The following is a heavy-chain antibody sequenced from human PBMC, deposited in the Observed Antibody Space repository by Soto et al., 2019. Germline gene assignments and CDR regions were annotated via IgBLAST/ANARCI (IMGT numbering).Heavy chain of an antibody. V-gene: IGHV4-31*01. Sequence: QVQLQESGPGLVKPSQTLSLTCTVSGGSISSGGYYWTWIRQHPGKGLEWIGYNYYSGITYYNPSLQSPVTIPLDTSKSPFALELSSVTAADTAVYYCARGSSIAGLYYGMDVWGQGTTVTVSS. CDR2: NYYSGIT. J-gene: IGHJ6*02. CDR1: GGSISSGGYY. D-gene: IGHD6-6*01. CDR3: ARGSSIAGLYYGMDV.